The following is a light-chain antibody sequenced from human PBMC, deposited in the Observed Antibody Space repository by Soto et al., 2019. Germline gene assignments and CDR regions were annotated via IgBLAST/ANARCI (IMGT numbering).Light chain of an antibody. J-gene: IGKJ1*01. CDR1: QSVSVN. CDR2: GAT. Sequence: EIVMTQSPGTLSVSPGERATLSCRASQSVSVNLAWYQQKPGQAPRLLIYGATTRATGIPARFSGSGSETEFNLTISSLQSEDVAVYYCQQYNNWPPWTFGQGTKVDIK. CDR3: QQYNNWPPWT. V-gene: IGKV3-15*01.